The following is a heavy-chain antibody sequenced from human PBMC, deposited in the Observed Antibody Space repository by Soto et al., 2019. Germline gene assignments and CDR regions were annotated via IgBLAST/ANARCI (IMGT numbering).Heavy chain of an antibody. J-gene: IGHJ4*02. Sequence: SLTCLVSGYSVSSDSYWAWIRQSPGKGLEWIVSMYHGGTTFYNPSLKSRVTMSMDTSKNQFSLKLRSVTAADTAVYYCARVHVMVVAGSTFDYWGQGIPVTVSS. CDR1: GYSVSSDSY. CDR2: MYHGGTT. D-gene: IGHD2-15*01. CDR3: ARVHVMVVAGSTFDY. V-gene: IGHV4-38-2*01.